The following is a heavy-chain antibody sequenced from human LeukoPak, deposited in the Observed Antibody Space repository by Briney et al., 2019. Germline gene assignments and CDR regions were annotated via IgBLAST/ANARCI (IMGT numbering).Heavy chain of an antibody. CDR1: GYTFTNYG. D-gene: IGHD1-26*01. V-gene: IGHV1-18*01. Sequence: ASVKVSCKASGYTFTNYGISWVRQAPGQGLECMGWISAYNGNTKYVQKFQGRVTMTTDTSTSTAYMELRSLRSDDTAVYYCAKLVGAKRVYYYYMDVWGKGTTVTVSS. CDR2: ISAYNGNT. CDR3: AKLVGAKRVYYYYMDV. J-gene: IGHJ6*03.